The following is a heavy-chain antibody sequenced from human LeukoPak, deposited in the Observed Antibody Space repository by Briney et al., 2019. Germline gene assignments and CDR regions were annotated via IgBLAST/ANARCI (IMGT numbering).Heavy chain of an antibody. CDR2: INSDGSIT. J-gene: IGHJ6*02. D-gene: IGHD5-18*01. V-gene: IGHV3-74*01. Sequence: GGSLRLSCAASGFTFTAYWMHWVRQAPGKGLVWVSHINSDGSITSYADSVKGRFTISRDNAKNTLYLPMNSLRAEDTAVYYCARDAVDTANAVWGQGTTVTVSS. CDR3: ARDAVDTANAV. CDR1: GFTFTAYW.